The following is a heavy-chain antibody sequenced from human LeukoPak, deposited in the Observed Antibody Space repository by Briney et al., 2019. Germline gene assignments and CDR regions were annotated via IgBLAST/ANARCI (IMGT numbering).Heavy chain of an antibody. CDR1: GFTFSSYS. J-gene: IGHJ4*02. V-gene: IGHV3-21*01. D-gene: IGHD4-17*01. Sequence: GGSLRLSCAASGFTFSSYSMNWVRQAPGKGLEWVSSISSSSSYEYYADSLKGRFTISRDNAKNSLYLQMNSLRAKDTAVYYCARDRDYVIDYWGQGTLVTVSS. CDR3: ARDRDYVIDY. CDR2: ISSSSSYE.